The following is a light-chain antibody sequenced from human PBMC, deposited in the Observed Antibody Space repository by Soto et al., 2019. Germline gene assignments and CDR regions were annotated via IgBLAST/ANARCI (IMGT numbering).Light chain of an antibody. CDR1: SSDVGGYDY. CDR3: CSYAGTYSVL. J-gene: IGLJ2*01. Sequence: QSALTQPRSVSGSPGQSVTISCTGISSDVGGYDYVSWYQQHPGKAPKLMIYDVNKRPSGVPDRFSGSKSGNTASLTISGLQAEDEADYFCCSYAGTYSVLFGGGTKLTVL. V-gene: IGLV2-11*01. CDR2: DVN.